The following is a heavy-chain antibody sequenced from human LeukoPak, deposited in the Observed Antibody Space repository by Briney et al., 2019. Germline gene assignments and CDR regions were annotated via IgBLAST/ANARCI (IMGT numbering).Heavy chain of an antibody. CDR1: GFTFSSYS. CDR3: ARDMGTVGECWFDP. CDR2: ISSSGGTI. D-gene: IGHD3-16*01. J-gene: IGHJ5*02. V-gene: IGHV3-48*04. Sequence: PGGSLRLSCAASGFTFSSYSMNWVRQAPGKGLEWVSYISSSGGTIYYADSVKGRFTISRDNAKNSLYLQMNNLRADDTAVYYCARDMGTVGECWFDPWGQGTLVTVSS.